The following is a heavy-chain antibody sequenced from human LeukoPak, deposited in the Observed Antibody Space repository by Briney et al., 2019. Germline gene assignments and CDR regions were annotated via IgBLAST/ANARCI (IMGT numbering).Heavy chain of an antibody. Sequence: PSETLSLTCIVSGGSISSHYWNWIRQPPGKGLEWIGYIYYSGSTNYNPSLKSRVTISVDTSKNQFSLKLSSVTAADTAVYYCARRTIFGTFDYWGQGTLVTVSS. CDR1: GGSISSHY. D-gene: IGHD3-3*01. CDR2: IYYSGST. CDR3: ARRTIFGTFDY. V-gene: IGHV4-59*08. J-gene: IGHJ4*02.